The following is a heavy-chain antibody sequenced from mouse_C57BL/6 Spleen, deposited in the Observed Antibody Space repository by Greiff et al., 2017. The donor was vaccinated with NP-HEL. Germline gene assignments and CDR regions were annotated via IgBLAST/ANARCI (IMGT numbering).Heavy chain of an antibody. V-gene: IGHV14-4*01. CDR3: TIGATVVAKGAWFAY. Sequence: EVQGVESGAELVRPGASVKLSCTASGFNIKDDYMHWVKQRPEQGLEWIGWIDPENGDTEYASKFQGKATITADTSSNAAYLQLSSLTSEDTAVYYCTIGATVVAKGAWFAYWGQGTLVTVSA. CDR2: IDPENGDT. CDR1: GFNIKDDY. J-gene: IGHJ3*01. D-gene: IGHD1-1*01.